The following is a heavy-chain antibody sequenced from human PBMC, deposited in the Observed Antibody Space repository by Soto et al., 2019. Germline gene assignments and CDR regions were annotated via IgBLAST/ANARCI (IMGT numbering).Heavy chain of an antibody. D-gene: IGHD2-21*01. CDR2: IYGSGRGI. V-gene: IGHV3-23*05. CDR3: AKDAVYNDGLWLMDH. J-gene: IGHJ4*02. Sequence: GSLSLSCRAAGLPHSNFAMMWVRQAPGKGLECVSGIYGSGRGIEYADSVKGRFTISRDNSKNTVYLQMTDLRADDTAVYYCAKDAVYNDGLWLMDHWGRGTQVTVSS. CDR1: GLPHSNFA.